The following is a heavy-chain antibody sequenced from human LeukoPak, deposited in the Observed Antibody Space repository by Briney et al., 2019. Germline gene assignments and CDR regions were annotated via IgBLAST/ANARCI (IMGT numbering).Heavy chain of an antibody. D-gene: IGHD3-10*01. Sequence: GGSLRLSCAASGFTVNSNYMSWVRQAPGKGLEWVSVIYSGGSTYYADSVKGRFTISRDNSKNTLYLQMNSLRAEDTAVYYCARHLWFGELFDYWGQGTLVTVSS. CDR1: GFTVNSNY. CDR2: IYSGGST. J-gene: IGHJ4*02. V-gene: IGHV3-66*04. CDR3: ARHLWFGELFDY.